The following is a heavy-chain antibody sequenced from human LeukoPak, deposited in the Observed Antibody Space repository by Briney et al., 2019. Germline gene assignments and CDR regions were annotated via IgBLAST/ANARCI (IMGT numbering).Heavy chain of an antibody. V-gene: IGHV1-2*02. CDR2: INPNSGGT. J-gene: IGHJ3*02. CDR3: ATGTPSAEYYDFWSGYPNPALDI. Sequence: ASVKVSCKASGYTFTGYYMHWVRQAPGQGLEWMGWINPNSGGTNYAQKFQGRVTMSRDTSISTAYMELSRLRSDDTAVYYCATGTPSAEYYDFWSGYPNPALDIWGQGTMVTVSS. CDR1: GYTFTGYY. D-gene: IGHD3-3*01.